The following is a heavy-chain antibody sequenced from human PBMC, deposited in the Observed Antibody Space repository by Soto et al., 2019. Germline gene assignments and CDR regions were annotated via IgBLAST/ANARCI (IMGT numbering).Heavy chain of an antibody. CDR2: INHSGST. V-gene: IGHV4-34*01. D-gene: IGHD3-3*01. CDR3: ARGRQRITIFGVVIPLGMDV. CDR1: GGSFSGYY. J-gene: IGHJ6*02. Sequence: SETLSLTCAVYGGSFSGYYWSWIRQPPGKGLEWIGEINHSGSTNYNPSLKSRVTISVDTSKNQFSLKLSSVTAADTAVYYCARGRQRITIFGVVIPLGMDVWGQGTTVTVSS.